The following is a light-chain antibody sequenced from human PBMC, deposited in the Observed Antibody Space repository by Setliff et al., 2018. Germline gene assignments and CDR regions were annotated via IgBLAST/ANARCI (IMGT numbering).Light chain of an antibody. CDR1: GSNIGNNY. V-gene: IGLV1-47*01. CDR3: AAWDASLSGPV. Sequence: QSVLTQPPSVSGTPGQRASISCSGSGSNIGNNYVCWYQRLPGAAPKLLVHRSDQRPSGVPDRFSGSKSGTSASLTISGLRSEDEADYFCAAWDASLSGPVFGGGTKVTVL. J-gene: IGLJ2*01. CDR2: RSD.